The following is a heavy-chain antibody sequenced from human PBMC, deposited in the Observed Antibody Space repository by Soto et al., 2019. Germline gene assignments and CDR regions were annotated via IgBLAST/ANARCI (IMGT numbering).Heavy chain of an antibody. CDR1: GYSFSTYW. CDR2: IYPGDSDT. V-gene: IGHV5-51*01. Sequence: GESLKISCKAAGYSFSTYWIGWVRQMPGKGLEWMGFIYPGDSDTRYSPSFQGQVTISVDKSTSTTYLQWSSLKASDTAIYYCARRVQQLVRGWFDPWGQGTQVTVSS. D-gene: IGHD6-6*01. J-gene: IGHJ5*02. CDR3: ARRVQQLVRGWFDP.